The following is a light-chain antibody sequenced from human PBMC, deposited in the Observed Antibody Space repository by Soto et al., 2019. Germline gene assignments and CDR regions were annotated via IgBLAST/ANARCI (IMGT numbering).Light chain of an antibody. CDR1: QTISSW. Sequence: DIQRTQSPSTLSGSVGDRVTITCRASQTISSWLAWYQQKPGKAPKLLIYKASTLKSGVPSRFSGSGSGTTFTLTISSLQPDEFSTYYCQHYNSYSEAFGQGTKVEL. V-gene: IGKV1-5*03. CDR3: QHYNSYSEA. CDR2: KAS. J-gene: IGKJ1*01.